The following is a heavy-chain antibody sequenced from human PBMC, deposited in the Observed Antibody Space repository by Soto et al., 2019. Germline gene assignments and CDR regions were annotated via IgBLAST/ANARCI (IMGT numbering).Heavy chain of an antibody. D-gene: IGHD3-10*01. Sequence: SGPTLVNPTQIPTLTCTFSGFSLTTSGVGVGWIRQPPGKALEWLALIFWDDDKRYNPSLRSRLTITKDTSKNQVVLTMTNMDPVDTATYCSHSVLRFFDYWGQGALVTVSS. CDR2: IFWDDDK. CDR1: GFSLTTSGVG. V-gene: IGHV2-5*02. J-gene: IGHJ4*02. CDR3: SHSVLRFFDY.